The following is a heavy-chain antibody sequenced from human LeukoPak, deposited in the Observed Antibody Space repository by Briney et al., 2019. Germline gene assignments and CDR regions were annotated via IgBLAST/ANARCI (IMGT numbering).Heavy chain of an antibody. CDR3: ARDSRGGGPDFDY. CDR1: GGSFSGYY. Sequence: SETLSLTCAVYGGSFSGYYWSWIRQPPGKGLEWIGEINHSGSTNYNPSLKSRVTISVDTSKNQFSLKLSSVTAADTAVYYCARDSRGGGPDFDYWGQGTLVTVSS. CDR2: INHSGST. V-gene: IGHV4-34*01. D-gene: IGHD3-16*01. J-gene: IGHJ4*02.